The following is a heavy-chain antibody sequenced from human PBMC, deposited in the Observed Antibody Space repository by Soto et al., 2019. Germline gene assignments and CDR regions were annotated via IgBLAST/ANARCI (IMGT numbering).Heavy chain of an antibody. CDR3: AKDLDGGWYGGDAFDI. V-gene: IGHV3-9*01. J-gene: IGHJ3*02. Sequence: EVQLVESGGGLVQPGRSLRLSCAASGFTFDDYAMHWVRQAPGKGLEWVSGISWNSGSIGYADSVKGRFTISRDNAKNSLYLQMTSLTAEDSALYYCAKDLDGGWYGGDAFDIWGQGTMVTVSS. D-gene: IGHD6-19*01. CDR2: ISWNSGSI. CDR1: GFTFDDYA.